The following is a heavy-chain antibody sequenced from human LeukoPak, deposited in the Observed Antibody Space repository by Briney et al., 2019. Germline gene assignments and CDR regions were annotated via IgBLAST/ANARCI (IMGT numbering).Heavy chain of an antibody. D-gene: IGHD6-13*01. CDR2: TYYRSKWYN. J-gene: IGHJ4*02. Sequence: SQTLSLTCAISGDSVSSNSAAWNWIRQPPSRCLEWLGRTYYRSKWYNDYAVSVKSRITINPDTSKNQFSLQLNSVTPEDTAVYYCARGDSSTSPGVFDYWGQGTLVTVSS. CDR1: GDSVSSNSAA. CDR3: ARGDSSTSPGVFDY. V-gene: IGHV6-1*01.